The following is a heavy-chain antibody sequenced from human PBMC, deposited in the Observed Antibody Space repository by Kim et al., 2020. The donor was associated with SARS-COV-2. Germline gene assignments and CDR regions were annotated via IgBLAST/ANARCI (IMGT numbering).Heavy chain of an antibody. CDR3: AKSGRELRYFDWLSSHDAFDI. V-gene: IGHV3-23*01. Sequence: GGSLRLSCAASGSTFSSYAMSWVRQAPGKGLEWVSAISGSGGSTYYADSVKGRFTISRDNSKNTLYLQMNSLRAEDTAVYYCAKSGRELRYFDWLSSHDAFDIWGQGTMVTVSS. D-gene: IGHD3-9*01. CDR1: GSTFSSYA. CDR2: ISGSGGST. J-gene: IGHJ3*02.